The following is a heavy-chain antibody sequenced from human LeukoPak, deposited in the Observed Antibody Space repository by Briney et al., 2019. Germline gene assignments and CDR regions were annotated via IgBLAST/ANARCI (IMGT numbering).Heavy chain of an antibody. CDR3: ARGGPRGGGSYYNHH. J-gene: IGHJ5*02. V-gene: IGHV1-18*04. D-gene: IGHD1-26*01. CDR1: GYTFTSYG. Sequence: ASVKVSCKASGYTFTSYGISWVRQAPGQGLEWLGWISDYNGNANYAQKFQGRVTMTTDTSTSTAYMELRSLRSDDTAVYYCARGGPRGGGSYYNHHWGQGTLVTVSS. CDR2: ISDYNGNA.